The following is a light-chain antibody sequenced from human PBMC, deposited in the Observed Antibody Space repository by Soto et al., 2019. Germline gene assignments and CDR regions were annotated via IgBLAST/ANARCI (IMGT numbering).Light chain of an antibody. J-gene: IGKJ1*01. CDR1: QSISGY. CDR2: AAS. Sequence: DINITPNASYLSAYVKDRVTITCRASQSISGYLNWYQQKPGKAPKLLIYAASSLQSGVPSRFSGSGSGTDFTRTICRLQPEDFPTYYGEPSSSTPTFAQGTKVDI. V-gene: IGKV1-39*01. CDR3: EPSSSTPT.